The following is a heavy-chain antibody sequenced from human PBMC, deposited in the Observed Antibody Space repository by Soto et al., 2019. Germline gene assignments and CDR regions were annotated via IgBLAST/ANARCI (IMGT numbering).Heavy chain of an antibody. V-gene: IGHV2-5*02. J-gene: IGHJ5*02. Sequence: QITLKESGPTLVKPTQTLTLTCTFSGFSLSTSGVGVGWIRQPPGKALEWLALIYWDDDKRYSPSLQSRLTITKDXSKNXVDLTMTXMXPVDTATYYCALSDIXXXRXXXYGDNWFDPWGQGTLVTVSS. CDR1: GFSLSTSGVG. D-gene: IGHD5-18*01. CDR2: IYWDDDK. CDR3: ALSDIXXXRXXXYGDNWFDP.